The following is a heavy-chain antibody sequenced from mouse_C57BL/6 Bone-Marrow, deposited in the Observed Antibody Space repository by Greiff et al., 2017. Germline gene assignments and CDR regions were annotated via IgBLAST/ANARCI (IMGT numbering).Heavy chain of an antibody. D-gene: IGHD2-3*01. V-gene: IGHV1-64*01. CDR3: AREGWLLPPFAY. Sequence: QVQLKQPGAELVKPGASVKLSCKASCYTFTSYWMHWVKQRPGQGLEWIGMIHPNSGSTNYNEKFKSKATLTVDKSSSTAYMQLSSLTSEDSAVYYCAREGWLLPPFAYWGQGTLVTVSA. J-gene: IGHJ3*01. CDR2: IHPNSGST. CDR1: CYTFTSYW.